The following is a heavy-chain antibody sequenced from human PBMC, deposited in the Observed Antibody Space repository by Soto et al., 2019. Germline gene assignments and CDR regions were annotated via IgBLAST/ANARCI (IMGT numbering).Heavy chain of an antibody. CDR1: GGSISSGDYY. CDR2: IYYSGST. V-gene: IGHV4-30-4*01. J-gene: IGHJ6*02. D-gene: IGHD4-17*01. CDR3: ARTTVNTLGYYYYGMDV. Sequence: RSLTCTVSGGSISSGDYYWSWIRQPPGKGLGWIGYIYYSGSTYYNPSLKSRVTISVDTSKNQFSLKLSSVTAADTAVYYCARTTVNTLGYYYYGMDVWGQGTTVTVSS.